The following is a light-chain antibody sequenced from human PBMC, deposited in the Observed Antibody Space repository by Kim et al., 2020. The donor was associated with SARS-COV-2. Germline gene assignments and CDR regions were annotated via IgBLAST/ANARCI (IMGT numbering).Light chain of an antibody. CDR1: NSGSKN. J-gene: IGLJ3*02. CDR3: QVWDSSTEV. Sequence: VALGQTARITCGGNNSGSKNVHWYQQKPGQAPVLVIYRDSNRPSGIPERFSGSNSGNTATLTISRAQAGDEADYYCQVWDSSTEVFGGGTQLTVL. V-gene: IGLV3-9*01. CDR2: RDS.